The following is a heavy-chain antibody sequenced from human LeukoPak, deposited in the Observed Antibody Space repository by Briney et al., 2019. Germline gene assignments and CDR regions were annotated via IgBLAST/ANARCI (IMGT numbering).Heavy chain of an antibody. CDR3: ARAFSPYYFDY. Sequence: SETLSLTCTVSGGSINNYYWSWIRQPPGKGLEYIGYIYYSGSTYYNPSLESRVTISLDTSKNQFSLKLSSVTAADTAVYYCARAFSPYYFDYWGQGTLVTVSS. CDR1: GGSINNYY. J-gene: IGHJ4*02. V-gene: IGHV4-59*12. CDR2: IYYSGST.